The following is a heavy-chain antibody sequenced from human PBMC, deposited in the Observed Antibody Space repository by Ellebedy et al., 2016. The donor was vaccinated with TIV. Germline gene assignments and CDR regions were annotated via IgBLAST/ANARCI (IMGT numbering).Heavy chain of an antibody. Sequence: SVKVSCXASGGTFSSYAISWVRQAPGQGLEWMGGIIPIFGTANYAQKFQGRVTITADESTSTAYMELSSLRSEDTAVYYCATSTIPKYYYDSSGPLFDYWGQGTLVTVSS. CDR1: GGTFSSYA. CDR2: IIPIFGTA. D-gene: IGHD3-22*01. J-gene: IGHJ4*02. V-gene: IGHV1-69*13. CDR3: ATSTIPKYYYDSSGPLFDY.